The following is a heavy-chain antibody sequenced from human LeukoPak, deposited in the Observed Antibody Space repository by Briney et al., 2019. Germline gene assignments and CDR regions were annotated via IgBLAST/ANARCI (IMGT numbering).Heavy chain of an antibody. CDR3: ARRLVRFLEWPLNFDY. Sequence: KSSETLSLTCAVYGGSFSGYYWSWIRQPPGKGLGWIGEINHSGSTNYNPSLKSRVTISVDTSKNQFSLKLSSVAAADTAVYYCARRLVRFLEWPLNFDYWGQGTLVTVSS. D-gene: IGHD3-3*01. J-gene: IGHJ4*02. CDR1: GGSFSGYY. CDR2: INHSGST. V-gene: IGHV4-34*01.